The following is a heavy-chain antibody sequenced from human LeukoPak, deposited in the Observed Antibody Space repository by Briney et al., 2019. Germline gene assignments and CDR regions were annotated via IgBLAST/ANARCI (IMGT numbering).Heavy chain of an antibody. CDR1: RFTLNTYA. V-gene: IGHV3-23*01. D-gene: IGHD2-15*01. CDR3: ARDLEYCSGGSCYDWFDP. CDR2: ISGSGGTT. Sequence: GGSLRLSCAASRFTLNTYAMSWVRQAPGKGLEWVSAISGSGGTTSYADSVKGRFTISRDNSKNSLYLQMNSLRAEDTAVYYCARDLEYCSGGSCYDWFDPWGQGTLVTVSS. J-gene: IGHJ5*02.